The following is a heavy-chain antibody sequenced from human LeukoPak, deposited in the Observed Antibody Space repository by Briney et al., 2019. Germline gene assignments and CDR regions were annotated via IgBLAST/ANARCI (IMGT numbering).Heavy chain of an antibody. CDR2: YYSGRT. CDR3: VRYDHVPSYYYYYMDV. V-gene: IGHV4-59*01. Sequence: SETLSLTCTVSGDSISRYYWSWIRQSPGKGLEWIGYYSGRTTYNASLNSRVTMSVDTSKNQFSLKLTSVTAADTAVYFCVRYDHVPSYYYYYMDVWGKGTTVTVPS. D-gene: IGHD1-14*01. J-gene: IGHJ6*03. CDR1: GDSISRYY.